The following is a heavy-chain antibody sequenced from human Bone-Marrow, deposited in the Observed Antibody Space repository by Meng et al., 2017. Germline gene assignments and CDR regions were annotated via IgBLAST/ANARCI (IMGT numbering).Heavy chain of an antibody. J-gene: IGHJ4*02. CDR2: INHSGST. CDR1: GGSFSGYY. CDR3: ARDRDGSDY. V-gene: IGHV4-34*01. Sequence: SETLSLTCAVYGGSFSGYYWSWIRQPPGKGLEWIGEINHSGSTNYNPSLKSRVTISVDTSKNQFSLKLSSVTAADTAVYYCARDRDGSDYWGQGTLVTVSS. D-gene: IGHD1-1*01.